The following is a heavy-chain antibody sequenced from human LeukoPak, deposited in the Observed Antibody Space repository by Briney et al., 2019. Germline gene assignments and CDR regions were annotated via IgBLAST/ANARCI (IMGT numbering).Heavy chain of an antibody. Sequence: GASVKVSCKASGYTFTCYYMHWVRQAPGQGLEWMGRINPNSGGTNYAKKFQGRVTMTRDTSISTAYMELSRLRPDDTAVYYCARVAPGEERWGAFDIWGQGTMVTVSS. J-gene: IGHJ3*02. V-gene: IGHV1-2*06. CDR1: GYTFTCYY. D-gene: IGHD2-21*01. CDR3: ARVAPGEERWGAFDI. CDR2: INPNSGGT.